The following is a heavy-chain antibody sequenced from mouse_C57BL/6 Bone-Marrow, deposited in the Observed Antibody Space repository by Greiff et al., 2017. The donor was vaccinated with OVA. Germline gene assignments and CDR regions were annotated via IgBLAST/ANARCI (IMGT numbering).Heavy chain of an antibody. V-gene: IGHV2-2*01. Sequence: QVQLQQSGPGLVQPSQSLSITCTVSGFSLTSYGVHWVRQSPGKGLEWLGVIWSGGSTDYNAAFISRLSISKDNSKSQVFFKMNSLQADDTAIYYCAGQLRWCAYWGQGTLVTVSA. CDR3: AGQLRWCAY. J-gene: IGHJ3*01. CDR2: IWSGGST. D-gene: IGHD1-3*01. CDR1: GFSLTSYG.